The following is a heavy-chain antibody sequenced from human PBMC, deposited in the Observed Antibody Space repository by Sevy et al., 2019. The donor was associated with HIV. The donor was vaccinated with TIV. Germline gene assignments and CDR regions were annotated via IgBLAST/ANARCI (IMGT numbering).Heavy chain of an antibody. CDR2: IYYSGST. Sequence: SETLSLTCSVSGGSISSGDYYWSWIRQPPGKGLEWIGYIYYSGSTYYNPSLMSRLTISVDTSKNQFSLKLSSVTAADTAVYYCARRVLYCDYVDAFDIWGQGTMVTVSS. D-gene: IGHD4-17*01. V-gene: IGHV4-30-4*01. CDR1: GGSISSGDYY. J-gene: IGHJ3*02. CDR3: ARRVLYCDYVDAFDI.